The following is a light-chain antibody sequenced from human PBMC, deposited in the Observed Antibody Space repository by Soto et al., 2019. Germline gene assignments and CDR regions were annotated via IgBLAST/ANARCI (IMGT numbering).Light chain of an antibody. V-gene: IGKV3-11*01. CDR3: QQYHKWPPIT. J-gene: IGKJ5*01. Sequence: EIVLTPAPATLSLSPGERATLSCRASQSVSSYLAWYQQKPGQAPRLLIYDASNRATGIPARFSGSGSGTGFTLTISSLEPEDSAVYYCQQYHKWPPITFGQGTRLEI. CDR1: QSVSSY. CDR2: DAS.